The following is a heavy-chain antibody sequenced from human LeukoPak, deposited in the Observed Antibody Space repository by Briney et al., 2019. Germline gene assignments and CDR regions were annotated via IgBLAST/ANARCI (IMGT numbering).Heavy chain of an antibody. D-gene: IGHD6-13*01. CDR1: GFTVSSNY. CDR3: AREVYSSTWFDL. CDR2: IYAGGNT. J-gene: IGHJ4*02. Sequence: GSLRLSCAASGFTVSSNYMSWVRQVPGKGLEWVSVIYAGGNTYYADSVKEGFTISRDNSRNTLYLQMNSLRGDDTAVYYCAREVYSSTWFDLWGQGTLVTVSS. V-gene: IGHV3-53*01.